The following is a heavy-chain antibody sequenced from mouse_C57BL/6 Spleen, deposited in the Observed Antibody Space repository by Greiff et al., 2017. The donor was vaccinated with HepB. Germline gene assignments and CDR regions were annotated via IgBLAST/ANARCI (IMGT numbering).Heavy chain of an antibody. J-gene: IGHJ2*01. CDR3: ARGYGKNYFDY. Sequence: DVKLVESGGGLVKPGGSLKLSCAASGFTFSDYGMHWVRQAPEKGLEWVAYISSGSSTIYYADTVKGRFTISRDNAKNTLFLQMTSLRSEDTAMYYCARGYGKNYFDYWGQGTTLTVSS. CDR2: ISSGSSTI. CDR1: GFTFSDYG. D-gene: IGHD2-1*01. V-gene: IGHV5-17*01.